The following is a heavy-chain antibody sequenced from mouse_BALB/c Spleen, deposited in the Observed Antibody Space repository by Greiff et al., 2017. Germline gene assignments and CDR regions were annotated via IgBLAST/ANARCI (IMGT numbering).Heavy chain of an antibody. Sequence: EVMLVESGGGLVQPGGSLKLSCAASGFTFSSYTMSWVRQTPEKRLEWVAYISNGGGSTYYPDTVKGRFTISRDNAKNTLYLQMSSLKSEDTAMYYWARHIPITTATPLGYFAYWGQGTTLTVSS. CDR1: GFTFSSYT. CDR3: ARHIPITTATPLGYFAY. V-gene: IGHV5-12-2*01. J-gene: IGHJ2*01. D-gene: IGHD1-2*01. CDR2: ISNGGGST.